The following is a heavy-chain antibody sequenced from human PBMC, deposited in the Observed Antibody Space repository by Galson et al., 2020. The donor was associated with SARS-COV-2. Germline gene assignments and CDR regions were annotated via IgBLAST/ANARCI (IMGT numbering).Heavy chain of an antibody. J-gene: IGHJ2*01. D-gene: IGHD3-22*01. Sequence: SETLSLTCPVSGHSVSTTNYWGWVRQHPGRGLEWIGSVYPSGTTYYNPSLKSRVTISVDTCKNQFSLRLDSVTAADTALYYCARQGVNMVVLVTVPGWYFDLWGRGTLVTVSS. CDR1: GHSVSTTNY. V-gene: IGHV4-38-2*01. CDR2: VYPSGTT. CDR3: ARQGVNMVVLVTVPGWYFDL.